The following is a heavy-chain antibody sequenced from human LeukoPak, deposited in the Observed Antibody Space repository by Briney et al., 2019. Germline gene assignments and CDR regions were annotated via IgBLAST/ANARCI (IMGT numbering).Heavy chain of an antibody. CDR3: AKSDGSGSYFDY. V-gene: IGHV3-23*01. CDR2: ISGSGGST. CDR1: GFTFSSYA. Sequence: GGSLRLSCAASGFTFSSYAMSWVRQAPGKGLELVSAISGSGGSTYYADSVKGRFTISRDNSKNKLYLQMNSLIAEDTAVYYCAKSDGSGSYFDYWGQGTLVTVSS. D-gene: IGHD3-10*01. J-gene: IGHJ4*02.